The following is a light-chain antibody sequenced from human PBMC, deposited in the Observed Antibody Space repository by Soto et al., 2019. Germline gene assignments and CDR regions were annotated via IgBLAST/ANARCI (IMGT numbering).Light chain of an antibody. CDR2: KVS. Sequence: EVVITHSPLSLPATLGQPASISCSSSQSLVHSNGNTYLNWFQQRPDQSPRRLIYKVSNRDSGVPDRFSGSGSGTDFTLKISSVEAEDVGVYYCMQSTHWPWTFGQGTKVDIK. J-gene: IGKJ1*01. CDR3: MQSTHWPWT. V-gene: IGKV2-30*02. CDR1: QSLVHSNGNTY.